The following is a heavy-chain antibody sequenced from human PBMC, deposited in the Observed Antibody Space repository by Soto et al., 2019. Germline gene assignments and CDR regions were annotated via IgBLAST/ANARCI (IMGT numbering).Heavy chain of an antibody. CDR2: IYYSGST. CDR1: GVSISTYY. CDR3: ARRYCSSTNCYLAFDI. D-gene: IGHD2-2*01. J-gene: IGHJ3*02. V-gene: IGHV4-59*08. Sequence: SETLSLTCTVSGVSISTYYWSWIRQPPGKGLEWIGYIYYSGSTNYNPSLKSRVTISVDTSKNQFSLKLSSVTAADTAVYYCARRYCSSTNCYLAFDIWGQGKMVTVSS.